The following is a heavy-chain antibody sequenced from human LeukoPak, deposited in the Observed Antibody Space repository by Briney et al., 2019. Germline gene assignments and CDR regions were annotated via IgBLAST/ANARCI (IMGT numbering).Heavy chain of an antibody. Sequence: KPSETLSLTCTVSGGSISSYYWSWIRQPPGKGLEWIGYIYSSGSTNYNPSLKSRVTISSDTSKNQFSLKLSFVTAADTAVYYCARGVAAPGTGGLSWFDPWGQGTLVTVSS. CDR1: GGSISSYY. V-gene: IGHV4-59*01. CDR3: ARGVAAPGTGGLSWFDP. D-gene: IGHD6-13*01. J-gene: IGHJ5*02. CDR2: IYSSGST.